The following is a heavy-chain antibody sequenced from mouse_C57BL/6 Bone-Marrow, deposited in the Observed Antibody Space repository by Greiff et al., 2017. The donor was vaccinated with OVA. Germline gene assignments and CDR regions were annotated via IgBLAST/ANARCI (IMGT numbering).Heavy chain of an antibody. J-gene: IGHJ2*01. CDR1: GYTFTSYG. CDR3: ASPYYYGSSGY. D-gene: IGHD1-1*01. CDR2: IYPRSGNT. V-gene: IGHV1-81*01. Sequence: VKLVESGAELARPGASVKLSCKASGYTFTSYGISWVKQRTGQGLVWIGEIYPRSGNTYYNEKFKGKATLTADKSSSTAYMELRSLTSEDSAVYFCASPYYYGSSGYWGQGTTLTVSS.